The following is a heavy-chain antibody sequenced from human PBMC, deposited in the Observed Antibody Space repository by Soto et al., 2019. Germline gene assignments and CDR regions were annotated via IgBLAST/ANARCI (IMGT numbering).Heavy chain of an antibody. J-gene: IGHJ4*02. CDR3: AKESKVFVVVAAVNRPVDY. CDR1: GFTFSSHA. V-gene: IGHV3-23*01. CDR2: ISGSGGST. Sequence: EVQLLESGGGLVQPGGSLRLSCAASGFTFSSHAMTWVRQAPGKGLEWVSGISGSGGSTYYAGSVKGRFTISRDNSKNTLYLQMNSLRAEDTAVYYCAKESKVFVVVAAVNRPVDYWGQGTLVTVSS. D-gene: IGHD2-2*01.